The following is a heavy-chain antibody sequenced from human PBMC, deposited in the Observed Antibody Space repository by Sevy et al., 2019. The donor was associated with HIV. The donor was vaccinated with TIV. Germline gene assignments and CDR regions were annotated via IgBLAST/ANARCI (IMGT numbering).Heavy chain of an antibody. J-gene: IGHJ4*02. Sequence: GESLKISCAASGFTFGSYGMHWVRQAPGRGLEWVSFISYDKSERYYGDSVRGRFTISRDNFKNTLWLQMNSLRPEDMAVYYCARDNSGYFHFDYWGQGTLVTVSS. CDR1: GFTFGSYG. CDR3: ARDNSGYFHFDY. D-gene: IGHD3-22*01. CDR2: ISYDKSER. V-gene: IGHV3-30*03.